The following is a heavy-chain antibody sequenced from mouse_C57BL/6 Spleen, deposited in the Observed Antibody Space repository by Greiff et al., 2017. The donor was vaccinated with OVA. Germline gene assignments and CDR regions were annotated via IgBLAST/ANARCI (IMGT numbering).Heavy chain of an antibody. CDR2: IWTGGGT. CDR1: GFSLTSYA. Sequence: QVQLQQSGPGLVAPSQSLSITCTVSGFSLTSYAISWVRQPPGKGLEWLGVIWTGGGTNYNSALKSRLSISKDNSKSQVFLKMNSLQTDDTARYYCARNWSYGSSFYAMDYWGQGTSVTVSS. CDR3: ARNWSYGSSFYAMDY. D-gene: IGHD1-1*01. V-gene: IGHV2-9-1*01. J-gene: IGHJ4*01.